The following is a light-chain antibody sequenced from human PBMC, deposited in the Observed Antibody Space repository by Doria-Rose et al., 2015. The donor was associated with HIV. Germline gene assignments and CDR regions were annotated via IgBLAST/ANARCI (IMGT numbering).Light chain of an antibody. J-gene: IGKJ5*01. CDR3: QQYGTSRGT. CDR1: QRVKSSY. CDR2: DAS. Sequence: EIVLTQSPGTLSLSPGERATLSCGASQRVKSSYLAWYQQKPGQAPRLLIYDASTRATGIPDRFSGSGSRTDFTLTISRLEPEDVAVYYCQQYGTSRGTFGQGTRLEIK. V-gene: IGKV3-20*01.